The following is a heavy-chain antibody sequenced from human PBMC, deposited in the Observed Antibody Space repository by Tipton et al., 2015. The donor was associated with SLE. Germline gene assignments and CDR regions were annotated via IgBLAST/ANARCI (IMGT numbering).Heavy chain of an antibody. Sequence: TLSLTCIVSGYSISSGYFWSWIRQPPGRALEWLGSISHTGRSYYNTSLQSRITMSLDPSRNQVFLRLSSVTAADTAIYYCARHDYDDNGYYMQYFDYWGQGTLVTVSS. CDR2: ISHTGRS. CDR1: GYSISSGYF. J-gene: IGHJ4*02. CDR3: ARHDYDDNGYYMQYFDY. D-gene: IGHD3-22*01. V-gene: IGHV4-38-2*02.